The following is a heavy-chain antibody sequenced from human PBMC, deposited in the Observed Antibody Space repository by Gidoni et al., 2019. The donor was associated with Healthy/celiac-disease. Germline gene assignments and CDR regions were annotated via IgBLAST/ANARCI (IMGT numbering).Heavy chain of an antibody. D-gene: IGHD3-22*01. CDR2: ISSSSSYI. CDR3: ARVAGVTYYYDSSGYYYFDY. J-gene: IGHJ4*02. Sequence: EVQLVESGGGLVKPGGSLRLSCAASGFTFSSYSMNWVRQAPGKGLEWVSSISSSSSYIYYADSVKGRFTISRDNAKNSLYLQMNSLRAEDTAVYYCARVAGVTYYYDSSGYYYFDYWGQGTLVTVSS. CDR1: GFTFSSYS. V-gene: IGHV3-21*01.